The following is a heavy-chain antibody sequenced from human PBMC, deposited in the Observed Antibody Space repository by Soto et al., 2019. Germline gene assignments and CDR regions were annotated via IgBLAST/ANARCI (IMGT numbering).Heavy chain of an antibody. CDR2: INAGNGNT. CDR3: AGGYYYYDSSGYSGDNWFDP. Sequence: ASVKVSCKASGYTFTSYAMNWVRQAPGQRLEWMGWINAGNGNTKYSQKFQGRVTMTRDTSTSTVYMELSSLRSEDTAVYYCAGGYYYYDSSGYSGDNWFDPWGQGTLVTVSS. CDR1: GYTFTSYA. J-gene: IGHJ5*02. V-gene: IGHV1-3*01. D-gene: IGHD3-22*01.